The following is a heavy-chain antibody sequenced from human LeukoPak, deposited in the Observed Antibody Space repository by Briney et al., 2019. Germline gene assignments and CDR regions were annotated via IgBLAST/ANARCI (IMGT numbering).Heavy chain of an antibody. CDR2: VNLQGST. CDR1: GGSITNTNY. D-gene: IGHD5-24*01. CDR3: ARTRNDGYNDL. J-gene: IGHJ5*02. Sequence: PSGTLSLTCGVSGGSITNTNYWTWVRQPPGKGLEWIGEVNLQGSTNYNPSLMGRVAISVDTSENHISLQLTSVTAADTAVYWCARTRNDGYNDLWGLGTLVTVSS. V-gene: IGHV4-4*01.